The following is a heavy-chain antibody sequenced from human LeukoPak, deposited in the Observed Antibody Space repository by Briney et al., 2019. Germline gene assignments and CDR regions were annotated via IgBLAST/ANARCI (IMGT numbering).Heavy chain of an antibody. J-gene: IGHJ3*01. CDR2: IYPRGSA. V-gene: IGHV4-30-2*01. D-gene: IGHD2-21*02. CDR1: GDSISSAGFS. Sequence: SETLSLTCVVSGDSISSAGFSWSWLRQPPGKGLEWIGYIYPRGSAYYNPSLKSRVTILVDMSNNQFSLKLNSVTAADTAVYYCARSGGDLDAFHVWGQGTMVTVPS. CDR3: ARSGGDLDAFHV.